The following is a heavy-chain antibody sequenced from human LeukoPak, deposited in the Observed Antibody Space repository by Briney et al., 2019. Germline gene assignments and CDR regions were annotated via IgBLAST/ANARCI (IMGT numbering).Heavy chain of an antibody. V-gene: IGHV3-48*01. J-gene: IGHJ4*02. D-gene: IGHD3-22*01. CDR1: GFTFSSYS. CDR2: ISSSSSTI. Sequence: GGSLRLSCAASGFTFSSYSMNWVRQAPGKGLEWVSYISSSSSTIYYADSVKGRFTISRDNAKNSLYLQMNSLRAEDTAVYYCARDPRLSGYYYDSSGFGYWGQGTLVTVSP. CDR3: ARDPRLSGYYYDSSGFGY.